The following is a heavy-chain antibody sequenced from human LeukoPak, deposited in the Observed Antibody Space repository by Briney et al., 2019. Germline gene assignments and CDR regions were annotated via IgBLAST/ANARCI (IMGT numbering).Heavy chain of an antibody. D-gene: IGHD3-10*01. V-gene: IGHV4-34*01. J-gene: IGHJ5*02. CDR3: ARRAYYGSGSYRFDP. CDR1: GGSISGYY. Sequence: SETLSLTCTVSGGSISGYYWSWIRQPPGKGLEWIGEINHSGSTNYNPSLKSRVTISVDTSKNQFSLKLSSVTAADTAVYYCARRAYYGSGSYRFDPWGQGTLVTVSS. CDR2: INHSGST.